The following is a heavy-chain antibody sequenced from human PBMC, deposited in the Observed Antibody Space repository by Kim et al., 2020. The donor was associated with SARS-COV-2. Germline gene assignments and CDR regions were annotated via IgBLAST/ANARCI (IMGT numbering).Heavy chain of an antibody. D-gene: IGHD7-27*01. CDR1: GFTFSSYG. CDR3: ANGQGPSLGIFDY. CDR2: IWYDGSNK. Sequence: GGSLRLSCAASGFTFSSYGMHWVRQAPGKGLEWVAVIWYDGSNKYYADSVKGRFTISRDNSKNTLYLQMNSLRAEDTAVYYCANGQGPSLGIFDYWGQGTLVTVSS. V-gene: IGHV3-33*06. J-gene: IGHJ4*02.